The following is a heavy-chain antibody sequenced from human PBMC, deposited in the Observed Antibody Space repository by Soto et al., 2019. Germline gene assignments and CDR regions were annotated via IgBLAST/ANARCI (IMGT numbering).Heavy chain of an antibody. J-gene: IGHJ4*02. Sequence: TLGGSLRLSCAASGFTFIDYYMSWIRKAPGKGLEWVSYISSSGSTIYYADSVKGRFTISRDNAKNSLYLQMNSLRAEDTAVYYCARDHRGDGYNPLNYWGQGTLVTVSS. D-gene: IGHD5-12*01. CDR3: ARDHRGDGYNPLNY. CDR1: GFTFIDYY. V-gene: IGHV3-11*01. CDR2: ISSSGSTI.